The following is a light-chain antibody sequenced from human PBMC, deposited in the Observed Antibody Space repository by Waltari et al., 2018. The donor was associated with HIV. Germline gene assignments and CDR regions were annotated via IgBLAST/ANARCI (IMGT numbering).Light chain of an antibody. Sequence: QSVLTQPPSVSAAPGQKVTISCSGSSFNNENNFLSWYQQFPGTAPKLLIYDNNKRPSGIPDRFSGSKSGTSATLGITGLQTGDEAHYYCGTWDNSLSVWVFGGGTKVTVL. CDR3: GTWDNSLSVWV. CDR1: SFNNENNF. V-gene: IGLV1-51*01. J-gene: IGLJ3*02. CDR2: DNN.